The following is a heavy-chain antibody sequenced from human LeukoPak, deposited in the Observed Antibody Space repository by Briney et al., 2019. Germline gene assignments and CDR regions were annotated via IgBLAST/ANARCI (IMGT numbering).Heavy chain of an antibody. CDR3: ARDLGSRYFDL. J-gene: IGHJ2*01. CDR2: ISSSGNTK. Sequence: GGSLRLSCAASGFTFSDYYMTWIRQAAGKGLEWVSYISSSGNTKYYTDSVRGRFTITRDNAKRSVYLQMHGLSAEDTAVYYCARDLGSRYFDLWGRGTLVTVSS. CDR1: GFTFSDYY. V-gene: IGHV3-11*04. D-gene: IGHD6-19*01.